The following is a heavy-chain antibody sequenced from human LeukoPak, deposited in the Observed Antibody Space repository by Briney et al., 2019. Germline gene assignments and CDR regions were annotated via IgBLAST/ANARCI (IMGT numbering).Heavy chain of an antibody. CDR1: GYSISRGYY. Sequence: PSETLSLTCTVSGYSISRGYYWGWIRQPPGKGLEWIGSIYHSGSTYYNPSLKSRVTISEDTSKNQFSLKLRSVTAADTAVYYCARDLTPYYYDSSGSFDIWGQGTMVTVSS. J-gene: IGHJ3*02. V-gene: IGHV4-38-2*02. D-gene: IGHD3-22*01. CDR3: ARDLTPYYYDSSGSFDI. CDR2: IYHSGST.